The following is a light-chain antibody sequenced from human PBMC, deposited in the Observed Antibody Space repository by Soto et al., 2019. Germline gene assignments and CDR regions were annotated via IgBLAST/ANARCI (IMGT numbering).Light chain of an antibody. CDR1: SSVVGSYNR. V-gene: IGLV2-18*02. Sequence: QSALTQPPSVSGSPGQSVTISCTGTSSVVGSYNRVSWYQQPPGKAPNLMIYEVTNRPSGVPDRFSGSKSGNTASLTIAGLQTADEDDYYCNSYASSDTYVFCSGSKVAVL. CDR2: EVT. CDR3: NSYASSDTYV. J-gene: IGLJ1*01.